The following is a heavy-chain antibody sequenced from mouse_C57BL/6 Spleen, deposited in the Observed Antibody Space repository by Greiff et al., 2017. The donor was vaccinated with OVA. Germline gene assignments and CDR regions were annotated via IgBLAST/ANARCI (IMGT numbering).Heavy chain of an antibody. CDR3: TRTHITTVVPTGFAD. CDR1: GYTFTDYE. CDR2: IDPETGGT. V-gene: IGHV1-15*01. J-gene: IGHJ3*01. D-gene: IGHD1-1*01. Sequence: QVQLQQSGAELVRPGASVTLSCKASGYTFTDYEMHWVKQTPVHGLEWIGAIDPETGGTAYNQKFKGKAILTADKSSSTAYMELRSLTSEDSAVYYCTRTHITTVVPTGFADWGQGTLVTVSA.